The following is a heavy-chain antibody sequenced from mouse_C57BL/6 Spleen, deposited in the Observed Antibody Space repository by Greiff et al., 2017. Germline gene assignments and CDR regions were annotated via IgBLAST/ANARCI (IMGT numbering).Heavy chain of an antibody. Sequence: QVQLQQPGAELVMPGASVKLSCKASGNTFTSYWMHWVKQRPGQGLEWIGEIDPSDSYTNYNQKFKGKSTLTVDKSSSTADMQLSSLTSEDSAVYYCARDYGNYGEYFDVWGKGTTVTVSS. CDR2: IDPSDSYT. CDR3: ARDYGNYGEYFDV. V-gene: IGHV1-69*01. D-gene: IGHD2-1*01. CDR1: GNTFTSYW. J-gene: IGHJ1*03.